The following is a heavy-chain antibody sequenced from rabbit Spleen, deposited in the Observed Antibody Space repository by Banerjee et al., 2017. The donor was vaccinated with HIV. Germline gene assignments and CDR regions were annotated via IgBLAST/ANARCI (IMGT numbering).Heavy chain of an antibody. D-gene: IGHD1-1*01. V-gene: IGHV1S45*01. CDR2: IDAGSGGT. J-gene: IGHJ4*01. CDR1: GLSFSASYW. CDR3: ARDLTSVVGWNFNL. Sequence: EESGGDLVQPEGSLTLTCTASGLSFSASYWICWVRQAPGKGLEWIACIDAGSGGTWYANWAKGRFTISKPSSTTVTLRMTSLTAADTATYFCARDLTSVVGWNFNLWGPGTLVTVS.